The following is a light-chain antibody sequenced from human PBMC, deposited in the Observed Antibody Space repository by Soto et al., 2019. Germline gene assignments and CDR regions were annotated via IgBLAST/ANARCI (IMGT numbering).Light chain of an antibody. J-gene: IGKJ1*01. CDR1: QTVSRN. Sequence: EVVMTQSPVTLSVSRGETATLSCLASQTVSRNLAWYQQKPGQAPRLLIYGASTRATGIPARFSGSGSGTEFTLTISSLQSEDFAVYYCQQYNNWPQTFGQGTKVEIK. V-gene: IGKV3-15*01. CDR2: GAS. CDR3: QQYNNWPQT.